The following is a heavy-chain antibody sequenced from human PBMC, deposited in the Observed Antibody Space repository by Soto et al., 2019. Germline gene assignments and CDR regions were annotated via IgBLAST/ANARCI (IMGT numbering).Heavy chain of an antibody. V-gene: IGHV6-1*01. CDR2: TYYRSKWYN. Sequence: SQTLSLTCAISGDSVSSNSAAWNWIRQSLSRGLEWLGRTYYRSKWYNDYAVSVKSRITINPDTSKNQFSLQLNSVTPEDTAVYYCARVGGIAAAGWFDPWGQGTLVTV. CDR3: ARVGGIAAAGWFDP. D-gene: IGHD6-13*01. J-gene: IGHJ5*02. CDR1: GDSVSSNSAA.